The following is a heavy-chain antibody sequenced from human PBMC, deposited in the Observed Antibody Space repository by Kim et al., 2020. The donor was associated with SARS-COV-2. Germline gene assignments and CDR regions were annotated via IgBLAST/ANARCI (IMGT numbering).Heavy chain of an antibody. CDR3: ARGRESTWDS. CDR2: RST. J-gene: IGHJ4*02. V-gene: IGHV4-4*01. Sequence: RSTKYNPSLKSRVTLSLDKSKNQVSLNLRSVTAADTAVYFCARGRESTWDSWGQGTLVTVSS.